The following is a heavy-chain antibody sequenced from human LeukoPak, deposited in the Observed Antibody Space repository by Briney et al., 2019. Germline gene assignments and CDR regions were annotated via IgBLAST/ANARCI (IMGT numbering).Heavy chain of an antibody. V-gene: IGHV3-23*01. CDR3: AASLPNIVVVPAAKGPFGS. J-gene: IGHJ5*02. CDR1: GFTLSTNA. Sequence: PGGSLRLSCLTSGFTLSTNAMSWVRQAPGKGLEWVSGINGGGGGGTFHADSVRGRFTISRDNSKNTLYLQMSSLRAEDTAVYYCAASLPNIVVVPAAKGPFGSWGQGTLVTVSS. CDR2: INGGGGGGT. D-gene: IGHD2-2*01.